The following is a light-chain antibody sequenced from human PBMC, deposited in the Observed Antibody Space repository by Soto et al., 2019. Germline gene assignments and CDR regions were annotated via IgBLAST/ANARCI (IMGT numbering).Light chain of an antibody. V-gene: IGKV1-39*01. CDR3: QQSYSTPLT. CDR1: QSISSY. Sequence: DIRMTQSPSSLSASVGDRVTITSRASQSISSYLNWYQQKPGKAPKLLIYAASSLQSVVPSRFSGSGSGTDFTLTISSLQPEDFATYYCQQSYSTPLTFVGGTKVEIK. J-gene: IGKJ4*01. CDR2: AAS.